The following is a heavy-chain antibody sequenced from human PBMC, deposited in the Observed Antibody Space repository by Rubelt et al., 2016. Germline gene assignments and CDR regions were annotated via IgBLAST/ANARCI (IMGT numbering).Heavy chain of an antibody. CDR3: ARVGFYYDSGSYVD. D-gene: IGHD3-10*01. J-gene: IGHJ4*02. V-gene: IGHV1-46*01. CDR1: GYTFTSYY. CDR2: INPSGGST. Sequence: QVQLVQSGAEVKKPGASVKVSCKASGYTFTSYYMHWVRQAPGQGLEWMGIINPSGGSTTYARKFQGGVTMTRDTSASTVYMDLSSLRCEDTAVYYCARVGFYYDSGSYVDWGQGTLVTVSS.